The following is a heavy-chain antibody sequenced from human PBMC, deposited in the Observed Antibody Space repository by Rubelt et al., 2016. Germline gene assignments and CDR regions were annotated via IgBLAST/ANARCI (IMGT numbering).Heavy chain of an antibody. CDR2: INPNSVGT. V-gene: IGHV1-2*02. J-gene: IGHJ4*02. CDR3: ARGNSGYDYGLDY. CDR1: GYTFTGYY. Sequence: QVQLVQSGAEVKKPGASVKVSCKASGYTFTGYYMHWVRQAPGQGLEWMGWINPNSVGTNYAQKFQGRVTMTRDTSVSTAYMELSRLTSDDTAVYYCARGNSGYDYGLDYWGQGTLVTVSS. D-gene: IGHD5-12*01.